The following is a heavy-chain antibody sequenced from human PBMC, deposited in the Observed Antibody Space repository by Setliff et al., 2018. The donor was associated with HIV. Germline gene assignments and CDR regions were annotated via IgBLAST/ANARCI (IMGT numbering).Heavy chain of an antibody. V-gene: IGHV4-31*03. J-gene: IGHJ4*03. Sequence: PSETLSLTCTVSGGSISSSDFYWSWIRQHPGKGLEYIGYIYYSGRPYYSPSLESRITISVDTSKNQFSLKLSSVTAADTAVYYCARSLSGSGSYLDYWGQGTLVTVSS. CDR1: GGSISSSDFY. CDR2: IYYSGRP. CDR3: ARSLSGSGSYLDY. D-gene: IGHD3-10*01.